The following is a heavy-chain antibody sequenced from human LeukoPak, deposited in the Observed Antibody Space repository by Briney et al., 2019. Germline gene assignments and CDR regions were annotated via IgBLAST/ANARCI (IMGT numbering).Heavy chain of an antibody. CDR1: GYTFNRYG. Sequence: ASVKVSCKASGYTFNRYGITWVRQAPGQGLEWMGWISGYNGNTNYAQKLQGRVTMTTDTSTSTAYMELRSLRSDDTAMYYCARRHGRCSDGSCYYPDYWGQGTLVTVSS. D-gene: IGHD2-15*01. V-gene: IGHV1-18*01. CDR3: ARRHGRCSDGSCYYPDY. J-gene: IGHJ4*02. CDR2: ISGYNGNT.